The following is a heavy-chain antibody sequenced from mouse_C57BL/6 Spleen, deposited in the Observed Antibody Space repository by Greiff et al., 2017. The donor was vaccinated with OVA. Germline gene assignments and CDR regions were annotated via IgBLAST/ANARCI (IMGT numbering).Heavy chain of an antibody. CDR1: GFTFSNYW. CDR2: IRLKSDNYAT. CDR3: TVNYGNYVAMDY. V-gene: IGHV6-3*01. D-gene: IGHD2-1*01. Sequence: EVKVEESGGGLVQPGGSMKLSCVASGFTFSNYWMNWVRQSPEKGLEWVAQIRLKSDNYATHYAESVKGRFTISRDDSKSSVYLQMNNLRAEDTGIYYCTVNYGNYVAMDYWGQGTSVTVSS. J-gene: IGHJ4*01.